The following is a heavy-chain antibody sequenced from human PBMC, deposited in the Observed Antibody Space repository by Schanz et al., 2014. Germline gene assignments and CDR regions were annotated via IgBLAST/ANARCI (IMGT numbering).Heavy chain of an antibody. CDR3: ARDIQYHYDTSGPVGAFDI. Sequence: QVRLVQSGAEVKKPGSSVKVSCKASGGTFSSYAFSWVRQAPGLGLEWMGKIIPILGMENYAQKFQGRVTITADISTSTAYMDLSSLRSDDTAVYYCARDIQYHYDTSGPVGAFDIWGQGTVVTVSS. D-gene: IGHD3-22*01. J-gene: IGHJ3*02. CDR2: IIPILGME. CDR1: GGTFSSYA. V-gene: IGHV1-69*04.